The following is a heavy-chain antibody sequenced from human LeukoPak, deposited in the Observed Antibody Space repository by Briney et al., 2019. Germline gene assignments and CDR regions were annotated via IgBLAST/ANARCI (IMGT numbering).Heavy chain of an antibody. D-gene: IGHD3-3*01. CDR2: ISSNGGST. J-gene: IGHJ4*02. CDR1: GFTFSSYA. Sequence: PGGSLRLSCAASGFTFSSYAMHWVRQAPGKGLEYVSAISSNGGSTYYANSVKGRFTISRDNSKNTLYLQMGSLRAEDMAVYYCARAPSNPFGVAFSNYFDYWGQGTLVTVSS. V-gene: IGHV3-64*01. CDR3: ARAPSNPFGVAFSNYFDY.